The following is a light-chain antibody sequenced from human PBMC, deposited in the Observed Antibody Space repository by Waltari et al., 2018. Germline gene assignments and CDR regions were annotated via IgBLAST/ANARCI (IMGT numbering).Light chain of an antibody. CDR1: QSVTNS. J-gene: IGKJ1*01. V-gene: IGKV3-11*01. CDR2: SAS. CDR3: HQRSNWPRT. Sequence: EIVLTQSPDTLSLSPGERATLSCRASQSVTNSLAWYQQKPGQAPRLLIYSASNRATGVPARFSGSGSGTDFTLTISSLEPEDFAVYYCHQRSNWPRTFGQGTKVEIK.